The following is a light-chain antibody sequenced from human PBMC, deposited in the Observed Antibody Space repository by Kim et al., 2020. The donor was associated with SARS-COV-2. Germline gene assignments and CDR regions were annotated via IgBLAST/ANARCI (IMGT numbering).Light chain of an antibody. CDR2: KAS. V-gene: IGLV3-1*01. Sequence: SPGQTASITCSADKLWDKDACLYQQKPGQSRVLVIYKASKRPSGIPERFSSSNSGNTATLTISGTQAMDEADYYCQAWDSSTAVFGGGTQLTVL. J-gene: IGLJ3*02. CDR3: QAWDSSTAV. CDR1: KLWDKD.